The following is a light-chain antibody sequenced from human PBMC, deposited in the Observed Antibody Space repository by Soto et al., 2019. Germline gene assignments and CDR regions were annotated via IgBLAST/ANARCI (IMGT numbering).Light chain of an antibody. CDR3: QQYNNWPLT. Sequence: TVLTQSPGTLSLFPGERATLSCRASQSLRSDSLAWYQHKPGQPPRLLIYGATTRATGIPARFSGSGSGTEFTLTISSLQSEDFAVYYCQQYNNWPLTFXGGTKVDIK. CDR2: GAT. CDR1: QSLRSD. J-gene: IGKJ4*01. V-gene: IGKV3D-15*01.